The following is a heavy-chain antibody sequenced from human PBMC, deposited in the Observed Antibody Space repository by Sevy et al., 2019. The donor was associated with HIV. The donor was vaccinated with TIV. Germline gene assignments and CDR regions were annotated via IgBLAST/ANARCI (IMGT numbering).Heavy chain of an antibody. CDR2: IDPISGGT. Sequence: ASVKVSCKASGYTFTGHYLQWVRQAPGQGLEWMGWIDPISGGTKHAQNFKGRVTMARDTSISTAYMELSSLRFDDTAMYYCVRIRFQTGAFDSWGQGTLVTVSS. CDR1: GYTFTGHY. D-gene: IGHD7-27*01. CDR3: VRIRFQTGAFDS. J-gene: IGHJ4*02. V-gene: IGHV1-2*02.